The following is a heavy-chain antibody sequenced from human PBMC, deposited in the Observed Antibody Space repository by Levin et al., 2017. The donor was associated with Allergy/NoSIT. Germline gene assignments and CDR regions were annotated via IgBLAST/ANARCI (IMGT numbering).Heavy chain of an antibody. CDR3: ARTRLAPGYSAGWPLDY. CDR1: GFSLSNARVG. Sequence: SGPTLVKPTETLTLTCTVSGFSLSNARVGVSWIRQPPGKALEWLAHIFSNDEKSYTTSLKSRLTISKDTSTSQVVLTMTNMDPVDTATYYCARTRLAPGYSAGWPLDYWGQGTLVTVSS. V-gene: IGHV2-26*01. D-gene: IGHD1-26*01. J-gene: IGHJ4*02. CDR2: IFSNDEK.